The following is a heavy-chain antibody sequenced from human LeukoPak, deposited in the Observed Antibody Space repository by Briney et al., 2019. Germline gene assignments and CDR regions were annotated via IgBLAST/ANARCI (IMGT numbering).Heavy chain of an antibody. Sequence: GGSLKLSCAASGFSFSSYAMSWVRQAPGKGLEWVSSISGSGDNTYYAESVKGRFTISRDNSKNTLFLQMNSLRAEDTAVFYCAKRSGYTTGWFFDFWGHGTLVTVSS. D-gene: IGHD6-19*01. CDR2: ISGSGDNT. J-gene: IGHJ4*01. V-gene: IGHV3-23*01. CDR1: GFSFSSYA. CDR3: AKRSGYTTGWFFDF.